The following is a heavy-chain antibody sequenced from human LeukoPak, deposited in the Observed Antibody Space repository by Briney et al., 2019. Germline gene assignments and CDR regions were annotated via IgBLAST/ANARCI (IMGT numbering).Heavy chain of an antibody. CDR1: GGSFSGYY. D-gene: IGHD1-26*01. J-gene: IGHJ5*02. V-gene: IGHV4-34*01. Sequence: SETLSLTCAVYGGSFSGYYWSWIRQPPGKGLEWIGEINHSGSTNYNPSLKSRVTISVDTSKNQFSLKLSSVTAADTAVYYCARDSLLGNWFDPWGQGTLVTVSS. CDR2: INHSGST. CDR3: ARDSLLGNWFDP.